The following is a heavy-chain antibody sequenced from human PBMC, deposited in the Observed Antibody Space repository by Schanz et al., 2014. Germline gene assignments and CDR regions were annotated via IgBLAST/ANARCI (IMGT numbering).Heavy chain of an antibody. CDR2: ISHSGGSK. CDR3: AKGMGYCSGGTCYDYYYYGLDV. D-gene: IGHD2-15*01. V-gene: IGHV3-23*01. Sequence: DVQLLESGGGLVQPGGSLRLSCAASGFTFNSYAMTWVRQAPGKGLEWVSSISHSGGSKYYADSVKGRFTISRDNSENSQYLQMNSLSADDTAVFYCAKGMGYCSGGTCYDYYYYGLDVWGQGTTVTVSS. J-gene: IGHJ6*02. CDR1: GFTFNSYA.